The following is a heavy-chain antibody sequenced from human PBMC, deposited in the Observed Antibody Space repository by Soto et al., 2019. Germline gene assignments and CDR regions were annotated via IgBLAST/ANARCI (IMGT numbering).Heavy chain of an antibody. J-gene: IGHJ4*02. V-gene: IGHV4-39*01. CDR3: ARHDSGPLDY. Sequence: QLQLQESGPGQVKPSETLSLTCTVSGGSVISSSFYWGWILQPPGRGLEWIGGIFYSGSTYYNVSLKSRVTMSVDTYKNQFSLKLRSVTAADTAVYYCARHDSGPLDYWGQGTLVSVSS. CDR2: IFYSGST. CDR1: GGSVISSSFY. D-gene: IGHD2-21*01.